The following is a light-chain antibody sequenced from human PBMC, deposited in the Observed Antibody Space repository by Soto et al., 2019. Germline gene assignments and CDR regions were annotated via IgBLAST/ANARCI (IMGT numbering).Light chain of an antibody. CDR3: QKYAGVPFT. J-gene: IGKJ4*01. Sequence: DIRMTQSPSSLSASVGDRVTITCRASQGISNYLAWFQQKPGNAPKLLISSTSTLHSGVPSRFSGSGSGTEFTLTISSLQPEDVATYYCQKYAGVPFTFGGGTKVELK. V-gene: IGKV1-27*01. CDR2: STS. CDR1: QGISNY.